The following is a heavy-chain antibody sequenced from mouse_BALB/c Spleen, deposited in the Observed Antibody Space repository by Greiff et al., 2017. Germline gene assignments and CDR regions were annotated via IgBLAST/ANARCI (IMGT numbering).Heavy chain of an antibody. CDR1: GYTFTSYW. CDR3: ARSGTTINYAMDY. V-gene: IGHV1-69*02. CDR2: IDPSDSYT. D-gene: IGHD2-4*01. J-gene: IGHJ4*01. Sequence: QVQLQQPGAELVKPGASVKLSCKASGYTFTSYWMHWVKQRPGQGLEWIGEIDPSDSYTNYNQKFKGKATLTVDKSSSTAYMQLSSLTSEDSAVYYCARSGTTINYAMDYWGQGTSVTVSS.